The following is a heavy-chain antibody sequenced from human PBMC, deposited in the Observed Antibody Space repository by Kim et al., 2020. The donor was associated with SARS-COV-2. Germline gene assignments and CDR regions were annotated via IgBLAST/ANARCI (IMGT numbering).Heavy chain of an antibody. CDR3: AKAGVIAARNYYYYGMDV. CDR2: ISYDGSNK. V-gene: IGHV3-30*18. CDR1: GFTFSSYG. D-gene: IGHD6-6*01. Sequence: GGSLRLSCAASGFTFSSYGMHWVRQAPGKGLEWVAVISYDGSNKYYADSVKGRFTISRDNSKNTLYLQMNSLRAEDTAVYYCAKAGVIAARNYYYYGMDVWGQGTTVTVSS. J-gene: IGHJ6*02.